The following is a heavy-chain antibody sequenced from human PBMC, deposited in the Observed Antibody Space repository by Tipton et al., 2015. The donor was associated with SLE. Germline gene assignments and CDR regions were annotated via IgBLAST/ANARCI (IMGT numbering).Heavy chain of an antibody. D-gene: IGHD3-22*01. Sequence: QSGAEVKKPGASVKVSCKASGYTFTSYGISWVRQAPGQGLEWMGRIIPIFGTANYAQKFQGRVTITADKSTSTAYMELRSLRSDDTAVYYCARDFPYDSSGYYGGDYWGQGTLVTVSS. J-gene: IGHJ4*02. CDR2: IIPIFGTA. CDR1: GYTFTSYG. V-gene: IGHV1-69*06. CDR3: ARDFPYDSSGYYGGDY.